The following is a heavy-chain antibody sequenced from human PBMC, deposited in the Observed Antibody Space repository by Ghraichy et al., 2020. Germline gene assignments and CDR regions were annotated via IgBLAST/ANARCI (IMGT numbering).Heavy chain of an antibody. D-gene: IGHD2-2*01. CDR2: MNPNSGNT. V-gene: IGHV1-8*01. CDR1: GYTFTSYD. CDR3: ARGGYCSSTSCYAGQLYYYGMDV. J-gene: IGHJ6*02. Sequence: ASVKVSCKASGYTFTSYDINWVRQATGQGLEWMGWMNPNSGNTGYAQKFQGRVTMTRNTSISTAYMELSSLRSEDTAVYYCARGGYCSSTSCYAGQLYYYGMDVWGQGTTVTVSS.